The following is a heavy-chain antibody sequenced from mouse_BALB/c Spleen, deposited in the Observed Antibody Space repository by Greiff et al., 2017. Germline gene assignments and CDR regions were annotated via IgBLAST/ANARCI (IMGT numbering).Heavy chain of an antibody. CDR3: ARGGDYDEGFAY. D-gene: IGHD2-4*01. V-gene: IGHV5-6-5*01. CDR1: GFTFSSYA. J-gene: IGHJ3*01. CDR2: ISSGGST. Sequence: EVHLVESGGGLVKPGGSLKLSCAASGFTFSSYAMSWVRQTPEKRLEWVASISSGGSTYYPDSVKGRFTISRDNARNILYLQMSSLRSEDTAMYYCARGGDYDEGFAYWGQGTLVTVSA.